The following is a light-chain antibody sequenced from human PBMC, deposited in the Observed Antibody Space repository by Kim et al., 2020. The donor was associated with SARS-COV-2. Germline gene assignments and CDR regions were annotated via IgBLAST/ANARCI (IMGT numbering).Light chain of an antibody. CDR1: QGISSY. J-gene: IGKJ4*01. CDR3: QQLNSYPQT. V-gene: IGKV1-9*01. Sequence: DIQLTQSPSFLSASVGDRVTITCRASQGISSYLAWYQQKPGKDPKLLIYAASTLQSGVPSRFSGSGSGTEFTLTISSLQPEDFATYYCQQLNSYPQTFGGGTKVDIK. CDR2: AAS.